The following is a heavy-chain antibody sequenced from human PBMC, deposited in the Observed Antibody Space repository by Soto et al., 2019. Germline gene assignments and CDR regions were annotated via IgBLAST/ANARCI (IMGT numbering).Heavy chain of an antibody. J-gene: IGHJ6*02. Sequence: GESLKISCKGSGYIFTSYWISWGLQGPGKGLEWMGRIDPSDSYTNYSPSFQSHVTTSADKSISTAYLQWSSLKASDTAMYYCAVSNYVGYYYYYGMDVWGQGTTVTV. D-gene: IGHD4-4*01. CDR2: IDPSDSYT. V-gene: IGHV5-10-1*01. CDR1: GYIFTSYW. CDR3: AVSNYVGYYYYYGMDV.